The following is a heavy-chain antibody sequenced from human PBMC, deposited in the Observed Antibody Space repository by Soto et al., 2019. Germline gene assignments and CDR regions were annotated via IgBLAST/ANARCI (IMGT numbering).Heavy chain of an antibody. J-gene: IGHJ4*02. CDR1: GFTFSSYW. CDR3: ARDRGWSLFDY. CDR2: TNSDGSDT. V-gene: IGHV3-74*01. Sequence: EVQLVESGGGLVQPGGSLRLSCAASGFTFSSYWMYWVRQAPGKGLVWVSRTNSDGSDTSYADSVKGRFTISRENAKNTLYLEMNCLRAEDTAVYYCARDRGWSLFDYWGQGTLVTVSS. D-gene: IGHD6-19*01.